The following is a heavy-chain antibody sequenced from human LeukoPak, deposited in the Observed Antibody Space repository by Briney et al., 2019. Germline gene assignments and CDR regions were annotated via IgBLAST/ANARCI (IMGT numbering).Heavy chain of an antibody. D-gene: IGHD2-2*01. CDR2: IYTSGST. CDR3: ARDIVVVPAAPSWFDP. CDR1: GGSISSYY. J-gene: IGHJ5*02. Sequence: SETLSLTCTVSGGSISSYYWSWIRQPAGKGLEWIERIYTSGSTNYNPSLKSRVTMSVDTSKNQFSLKLSSVTAADTAVYYCARDIVVVPAAPSWFDPWGQGTLVTVSS. V-gene: IGHV4-4*07.